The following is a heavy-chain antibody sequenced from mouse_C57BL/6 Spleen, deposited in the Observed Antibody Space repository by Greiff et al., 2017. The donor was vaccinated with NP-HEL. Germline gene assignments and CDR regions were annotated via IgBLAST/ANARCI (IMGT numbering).Heavy chain of an antibody. CDR1: GYTFTSYW. D-gene: IGHD1-1*01. V-gene: IGHV1-53*01. CDR3: ARPHYYGSFYYAMDY. Sequence: VQLQQPGTELVKPGASVKLSCKASGYTFTSYWMHWVKQRPGQGLEWIGNINPSNGGTNYNEKFKSKATLTVDKSSSTAYMQLSSLTSEDSAVYYCARPHYYGSFYYAMDYWGQGTSVTVSS. CDR2: INPSNGGT. J-gene: IGHJ4*01.